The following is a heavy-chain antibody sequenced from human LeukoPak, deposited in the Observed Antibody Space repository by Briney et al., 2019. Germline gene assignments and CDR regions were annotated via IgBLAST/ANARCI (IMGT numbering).Heavy chain of an antibody. Sequence: ASVKVSCKASGYTFSPYYMHWVRHAPGQGLEWMGILNLSGGNSIYAQKFHARVTRTRNMSTGTVYMELNSLISEDTAVYFGTRANGLYSSDFDYWVQGTLATVSS. CDR1: GYTFSPYY. V-gene: IGHV1-46*01. CDR2: LNLSGGNS. J-gene: IGHJ4*02. D-gene: IGHD6-19*01. CDR3: TRANGLYSSDFDY.